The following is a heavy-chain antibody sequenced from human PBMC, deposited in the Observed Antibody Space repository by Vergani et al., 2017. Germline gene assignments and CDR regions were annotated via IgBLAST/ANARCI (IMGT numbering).Heavy chain of an antibody. J-gene: IGHJ4*02. Sequence: EVQLVESGGGLVQPGGSLRLSCAASGFTFSSYWMSWVRQAPGKGLEWVANIKQDGSEKYYVDSVKGRFTISRDNSKNTLYLQMNSLRAEDTAVYYCAKDRGLVVPAAIFDYWGQGTLVTVSS. CDR2: IKQDGSEK. D-gene: IGHD2-2*01. CDR1: GFTFSSYW. V-gene: IGHV3-7*03. CDR3: AKDRGLVVPAAIFDY.